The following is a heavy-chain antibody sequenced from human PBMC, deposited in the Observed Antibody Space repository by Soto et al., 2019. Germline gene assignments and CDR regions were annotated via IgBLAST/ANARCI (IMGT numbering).Heavy chain of an antibody. CDR3: ARDKGEMATTKGYFDY. V-gene: IGHV1-69*04. Sequence: ASVKVSCKASGGTFSSYTISWVRQAPGQGLEWMGRIIPILGIANYAQKFQGRVTITADKSTSTAYMELSSLRSEDTAVYYCARDKGEMATTKGYFDYWGQGTLVTSPQ. D-gene: IGHD5-12*01. J-gene: IGHJ4*02. CDR1: GGTFSSYT. CDR2: IIPILGIA.